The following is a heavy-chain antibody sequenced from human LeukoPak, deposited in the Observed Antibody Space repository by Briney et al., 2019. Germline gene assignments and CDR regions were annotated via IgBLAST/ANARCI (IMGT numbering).Heavy chain of an antibody. CDR2: ISGSGGST. Sequence: PGGSLSLSCAASGFTFSSYAMSWVRQAPGKGLEWVSAISGSGGSTYYADSVKGRFTISRDNSKNTLYLQMNSLRAEDTAVYYCAKDPMSGYYAFDYWGQGTLVTVSS. CDR3: AKDPMSGYYAFDY. V-gene: IGHV3-23*01. CDR1: GFTFSSYA. J-gene: IGHJ4*02. D-gene: IGHD3-22*01.